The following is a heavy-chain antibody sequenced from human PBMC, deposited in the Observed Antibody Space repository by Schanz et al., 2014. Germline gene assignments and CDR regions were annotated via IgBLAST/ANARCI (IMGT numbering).Heavy chain of an antibody. D-gene: IGHD3-3*01. V-gene: IGHV1-18*01. CDR2: ISPYNGNT. CDR1: GYTFTNYG. Sequence: QVQVIQSGPEVKKPGASVKVSCKASGYTFTNYGVSWVRQAPGQGLEWVAWISPYNGNTAYAQNLKGRVRMTTDTSTATAYMELRSLTSDDTAVYYCARDRVYRFLKGENRFYFDYWGQGTLVIVSS. CDR3: ARDRVYRFLKGENRFYFDY. J-gene: IGHJ4*02.